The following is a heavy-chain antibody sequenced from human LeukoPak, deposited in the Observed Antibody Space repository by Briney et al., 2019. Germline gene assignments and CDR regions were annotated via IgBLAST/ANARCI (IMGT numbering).Heavy chain of an antibody. CDR3: ARVCYDFWSGPSGPGEYHYYYMDV. V-gene: IGHV1-69*05. J-gene: IGHJ6*03. CDR2: IIPIFGTA. Sequence: SVKVSCKASGGTFSSYAISWVRQAPGQGLEWMGGIIPIFGTANYAQKFQGRVTITTDESTSTAYMELSSLRSEDTAVYYCARVCYDFWSGPSGPGEYHYYYMDVWGKGTTVTVSS. CDR1: GGTFSSYA. D-gene: IGHD3-3*01.